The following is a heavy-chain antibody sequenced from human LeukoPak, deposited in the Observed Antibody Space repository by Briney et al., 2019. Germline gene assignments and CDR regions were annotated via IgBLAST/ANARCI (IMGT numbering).Heavy chain of an antibody. CDR2: ISSSGSSI. CDR3: ARGIENLGRLWYDSSEKEVNLFDY. D-gene: IGHD3-22*01. J-gene: IGHJ4*02. Sequence: PGGSLRLSCAASGFTFSSYEMSWVRQAPGKGLECVSYISSSGSSIYYAHSVKGRFTISRDNANNSLYLQMNSLRAEDTAVYYCARGIENLGRLWYDSSEKEVNLFDYWGQGTLVTVSS. V-gene: IGHV3-48*03. CDR1: GFTFSSYE.